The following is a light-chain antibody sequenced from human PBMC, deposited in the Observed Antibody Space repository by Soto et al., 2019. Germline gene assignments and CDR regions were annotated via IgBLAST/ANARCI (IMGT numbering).Light chain of an antibody. J-gene: IGKJ1*01. Sequence: AIQMTQSPSSLSASVGDRVTITCRASQGIRNDLGWYQQKPGKAPNLLIYAASSLQSGVPSRFSGSGSGTDFTLTISSLQPEDFATYYCQQSYRTPRTFGQGTKVDIK. CDR1: QGIRND. V-gene: IGKV1-6*01. CDR2: AAS. CDR3: QQSYRTPRT.